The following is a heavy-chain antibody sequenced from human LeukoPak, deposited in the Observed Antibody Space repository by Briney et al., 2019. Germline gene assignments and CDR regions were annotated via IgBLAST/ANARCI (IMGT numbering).Heavy chain of an antibody. Sequence: GGSLRLSCAASGFTFSNYAMSGVPQSPGKGLDWVSGISVSGATTYYANSVKGRFTISRDNSKNTLNLQMNSLRAEDTAVYYCARDPSGSSSGWYHFDYWGQGSLVTVSS. J-gene: IGHJ4*02. CDR2: ISVSGATT. V-gene: IGHV3-23*01. CDR3: ARDPSGSSSGWYHFDY. CDR1: GFTFSNYA. D-gene: IGHD6-19*01.